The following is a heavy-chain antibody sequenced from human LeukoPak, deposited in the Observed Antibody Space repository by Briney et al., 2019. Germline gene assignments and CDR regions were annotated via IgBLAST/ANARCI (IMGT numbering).Heavy chain of an antibody. CDR2: ISSSGSTI. D-gene: IGHD6-6*01. V-gene: IGHV3-48*03. Sequence: PGGSLRLSCAASGFTFSSYEMNWVRQAPGKGLEWVSYISSSGSTIYYADSVKGRFTISRDNAKNSLYLQMNSLRAEDTAVYYCARGHDSSSFVYWGQGTLVTVSS. J-gene: IGHJ4*02. CDR3: ARGHDSSSFVY. CDR1: GFTFSSYE.